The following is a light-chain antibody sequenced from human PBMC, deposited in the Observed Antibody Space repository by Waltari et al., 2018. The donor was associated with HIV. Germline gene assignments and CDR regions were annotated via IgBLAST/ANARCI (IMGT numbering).Light chain of an antibody. V-gene: IGKV1-9*01. CDR3: QQLNSFPLT. J-gene: IGKJ4*01. CDR2: GAS. Sequence: DIPLTQSPTFLSVSVGDRVTITCRARQDIATYLAWYQQKPGEVPKLLIYGASMLHSGVPSRFSGSGSGTEFTLTISRLQPEDFATYYCQQLNSFPLTFGGGTKVEIK. CDR1: QDIATY.